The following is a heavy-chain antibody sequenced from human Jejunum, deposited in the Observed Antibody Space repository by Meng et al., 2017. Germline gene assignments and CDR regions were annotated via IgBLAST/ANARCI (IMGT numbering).Heavy chain of an antibody. CDR3: EEDISGSSYFYYGMDV. J-gene: IGHJ6*02. D-gene: IGHD1-26*01. CDR2: ITKSGDRT. V-gene: IGHV3-23*01. CDR1: GFISSTYA. Sequence: GESLIISCASSGFISSTYAMSLVRQPPGKRMEYVSVITKSGDRTYYADSVKGRSTASRDNSKNAQYLQMNSLSAEDTAVYYCEEDISGSSYFYYGMDVWGQGTTVTVSS.